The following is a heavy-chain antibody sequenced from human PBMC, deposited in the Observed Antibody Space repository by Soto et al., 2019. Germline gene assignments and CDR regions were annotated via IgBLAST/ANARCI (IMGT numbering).Heavy chain of an antibody. J-gene: IGHJ6*02. D-gene: IGHD3-3*01. CDR2: IYYSGST. Sequence: TLSLTCTVSGGSISSGDYYWSWIRQPPGKGLEWIGYIYYSGSTYYNPSLKSRVTISVDTSKNQFSLKLSSVTAADTAVYYCARATTAAFGVVLYYYYGMDVWGQGTTVTVSS. CDR1: GGSISSGDYY. V-gene: IGHV4-30-4*01. CDR3: ARATTAAFGVVLYYYYGMDV.